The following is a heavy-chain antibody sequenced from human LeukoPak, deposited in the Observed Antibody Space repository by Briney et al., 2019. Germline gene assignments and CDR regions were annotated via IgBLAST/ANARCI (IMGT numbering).Heavy chain of an antibody. CDR1: GFTFSSYA. V-gene: IGHV3-23*01. CDR2: ISGSGGST. Sequence: GGSLRLSCAVSGFTFSSYAMSWVRQAPGKGLEWVSAISGSGGSTYYADSVKGRFTISRDNSKNTLYLQMNSLRAEDTAVYYCAKDLGVVPAAEFDYWGQGTLVTVSS. CDR3: AKDLGVVPAAEFDY. J-gene: IGHJ4*02. D-gene: IGHD2-2*01.